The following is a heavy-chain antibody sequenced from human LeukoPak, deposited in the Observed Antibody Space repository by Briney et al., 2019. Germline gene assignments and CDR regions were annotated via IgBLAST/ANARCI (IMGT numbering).Heavy chain of an antibody. CDR3: AKSTRAVMAMMDV. V-gene: IGHV3-21*01. Sequence: GGSLRLSCAASGFTFSNYSMNWVRQAPGKGLEWVSSISSRSTYIYHADSVKGQFTISRDNAKNSLFLQMNSLRAEDTAVYFCAKSTRAVMAMMDVWGKGTTVTVSS. CDR1: GFTFSNYS. J-gene: IGHJ6*04. D-gene: IGHD3-16*01. CDR2: ISSRSTYI.